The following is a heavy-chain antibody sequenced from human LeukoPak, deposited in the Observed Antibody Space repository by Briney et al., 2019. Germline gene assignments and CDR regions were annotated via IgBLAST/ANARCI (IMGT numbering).Heavy chain of an antibody. J-gene: IGHJ6*02. D-gene: IGHD2-21*02. CDR1: GHTFSSYF. CDR2: INPSGDSA. Sequence: ASVKVSCKASGHTFSSYFMHWVRQAPGQGLEWMGIINPSGDSASYSQKFQGRVTITADESTSTAYMELSSLRSEDTAVYYCARSQRDCRYGMDVWGQGTTVTVSS. CDR3: ARSQRDCRYGMDV. V-gene: IGHV1-46*01.